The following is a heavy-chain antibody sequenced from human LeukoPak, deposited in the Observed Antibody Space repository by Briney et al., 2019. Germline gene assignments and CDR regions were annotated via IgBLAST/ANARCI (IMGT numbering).Heavy chain of an antibody. V-gene: IGHV4-59*01. D-gene: IGHD3-22*01. CDR1: GGSISSYY. CDR2: IYYSGST. CDR3: ARESDGSYDTPGAFDI. Sequence: SETLSLTCTVSGGSISSYYWSWIRQPPGKGLEWIGYIYYSGSTNYNPSLKSRVTISVDTSKNQFSLKLSSVAAADTAVYYCARESDGSYDTPGAFDIWGQGTMVTVSS. J-gene: IGHJ3*02.